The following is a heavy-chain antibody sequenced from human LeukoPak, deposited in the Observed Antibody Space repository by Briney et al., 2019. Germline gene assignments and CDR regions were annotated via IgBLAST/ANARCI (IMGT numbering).Heavy chain of an antibody. Sequence: ASVTVSCKASGGTFSSYAISWVRQAPGQGLEWMGGIIPIFGTANYAQKFQGRVTITADESTSTAYMELSSLRSEDTAVYYCASFSGSYFEAYYGMDVWGQGTTVTVSS. CDR3: ASFSGSYFEAYYGMDV. CDR2: IIPIFGTA. J-gene: IGHJ6*02. CDR1: GGTFSSYA. D-gene: IGHD1-26*01. V-gene: IGHV1-69*01.